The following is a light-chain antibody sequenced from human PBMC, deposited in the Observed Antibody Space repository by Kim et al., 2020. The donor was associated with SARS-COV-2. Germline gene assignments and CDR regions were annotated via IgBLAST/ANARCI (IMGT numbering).Light chain of an antibody. J-gene: IGLJ3*02. CDR2: DND. CDR1: SSNVGNNY. CDR3: GAWERSLSAVM. Sequence: QSVLTQPPSVSAAPGQKVTISCSGSSSNVGNNYVSWYQHSPGTAPKLLIYDNDKRLSGIPDRFSGSKSGTSATLGITGLQTGDEADYYCGAWERSLSAVMFGGGTQLTVL. V-gene: IGLV1-51*01.